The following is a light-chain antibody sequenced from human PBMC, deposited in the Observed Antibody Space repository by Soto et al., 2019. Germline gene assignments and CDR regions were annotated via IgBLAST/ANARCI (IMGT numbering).Light chain of an antibody. V-gene: IGKV1-5*03. J-gene: IGKJ1*01. CDR3: QQYNSFSPWT. CDR1: QSISTW. CDR2: KAS. Sequence: DIQMTQSPSTLSASVGDRVTITCRARQSISTWLAWYQQKPGKAPKLLIYKASILESGVPSRFSGSGSGTEFTLNISSLQPDDFASYYCQQYNSFSPWTLGQGTKVDIK.